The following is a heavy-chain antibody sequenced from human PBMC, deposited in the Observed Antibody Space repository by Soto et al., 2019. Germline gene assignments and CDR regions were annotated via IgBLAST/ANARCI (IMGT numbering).Heavy chain of an antibody. CDR1: GGSISSDNW. V-gene: IGHV4-4*02. J-gene: IGHJ4*02. CDR3: ARASASSMLRGVVIN. CDR2: MYHSGST. D-gene: IGHD3-10*01. Sequence: QVYLQESGPGLVRPSGTLSLSCAFSGGSISSDNWWTWVRQPPGKGLEWIGEMYHSGSTNYNPSLKSRVTISVEKSKNQFFLKVTSVTAADTALYYCARASASSMLRGVVINWGQGTLVTVSS.